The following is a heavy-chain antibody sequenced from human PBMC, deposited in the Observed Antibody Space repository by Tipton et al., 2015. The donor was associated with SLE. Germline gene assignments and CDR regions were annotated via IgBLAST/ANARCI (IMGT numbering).Heavy chain of an antibody. CDR2: IRSKAYGGTT. CDR3: TRIRSGPKYGYFDY. D-gene: IGHD2-15*01. Sequence: SLRLSCPASGFTFGNYAMSWVRQAPGKGLEWVGFIRSKAYGGTTEYAASVKGRFTISRDDSKSIAYLQMNSLKTEDTAVYYCTRIRSGPKYGYFDYWGQGTLVTVSS. J-gene: IGHJ4*02. CDR1: GFTFGNYA. V-gene: IGHV3-49*04.